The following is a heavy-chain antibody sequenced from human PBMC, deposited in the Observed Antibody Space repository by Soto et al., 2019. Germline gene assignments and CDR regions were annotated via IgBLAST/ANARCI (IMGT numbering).Heavy chain of an antibody. V-gene: IGHV3-23*01. J-gene: IGHJ6*03. Sequence: PGESLKISCAASGFTFSSYAMSWVRQAPGKGLEWVSAISGSGGSTYYADSVKGRFTISRDNSKNTLYLQMNSLRAEDTAVYYCAKDTRRFLDLSKNHYYYYYMDVCGKVSTVTVSS. CDR3: AKDTRRFLDLSKNHYYYYYMDV. CDR1: GFTFSSYA. D-gene: IGHD3-3*01. CDR2: ISGSGGST.